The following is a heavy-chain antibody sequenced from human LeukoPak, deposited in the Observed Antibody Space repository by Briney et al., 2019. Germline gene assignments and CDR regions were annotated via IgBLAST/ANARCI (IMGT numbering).Heavy chain of an antibody. CDR1: GFTFSSYG. Sequence: GRSLRLSCAASGFTFSSYGMHWVRQAPGKGLEWVAVISYDGSNKYYADSVMGRFTISRDNSKNTLYLQMNSLRAEDTAVYYCAKGVNGYDYFDYWGQGTLVTVSS. CDR3: AKGVNGYDYFDY. J-gene: IGHJ4*02. D-gene: IGHD5-12*01. V-gene: IGHV3-30*18. CDR2: ISYDGSNK.